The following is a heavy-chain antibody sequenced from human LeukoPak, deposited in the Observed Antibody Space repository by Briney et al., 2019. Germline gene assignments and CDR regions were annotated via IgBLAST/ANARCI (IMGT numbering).Heavy chain of an antibody. CDR2: ISAYNGNT. Sequence: GASVKVSCKASGYTFTSYGISWVRQAPGQGLEWMGWISAYNGNTNYAQKLQGRVTMTTDTSTSTAYMELSSLRSEDTAVYYCARGSFAHYGSGSYYNVNWFDPWGQGTLVTVSS. CDR1: GYTFTSYG. D-gene: IGHD3-10*01. V-gene: IGHV1-18*01. CDR3: ARGSFAHYGSGSYYNVNWFDP. J-gene: IGHJ5*02.